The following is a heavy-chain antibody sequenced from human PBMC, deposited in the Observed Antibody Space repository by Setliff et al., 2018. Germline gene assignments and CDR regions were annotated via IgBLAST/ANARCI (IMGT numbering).Heavy chain of an antibody. Sequence: GASVKVSCKASGYTLTRHDLNWVRQAPGQGLEWMGWISTNNGNPTYAQGFTGRFVFSLDTSVSTAYLQISSLKAEDTAVYYCAREALYPESRTEDYWGQGTLVTVSS. CDR3: AREALYPESRTEDY. CDR2: ISTNNGNP. D-gene: IGHD2-2*02. CDR1: GYTLTRHD. J-gene: IGHJ4*02. V-gene: IGHV7-4-1*02.